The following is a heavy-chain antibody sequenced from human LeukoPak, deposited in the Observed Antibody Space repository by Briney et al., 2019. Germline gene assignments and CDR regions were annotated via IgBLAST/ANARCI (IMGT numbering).Heavy chain of an antibody. Sequence: GASVTVSCTASVYTFTGYYMHWVRQAPGQGLGLQGRINPNSGGTNYAQKFQGRVTMTRDTSISTAYMELSRLRSDDTAVYYCAGSEYYYDSSGYYLDAFDIWGQGTMVTVSS. J-gene: IGHJ3*02. CDR3: AGSEYYYDSSGYYLDAFDI. D-gene: IGHD3-22*01. V-gene: IGHV1-2*02. CDR1: VYTFTGYY. CDR2: INPNSGGT.